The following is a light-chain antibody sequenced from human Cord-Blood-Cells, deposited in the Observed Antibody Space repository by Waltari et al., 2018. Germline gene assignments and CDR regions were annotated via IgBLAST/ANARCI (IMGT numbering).Light chain of an antibody. CDR1: SSDVGGYNY. V-gene: IGLV2-14*01. J-gene: IGLJ3*02. Sequence: QSALTPPASVSGSPGQSITISCTGTSSDVGGYNYVSWYQQHPGKAPNIMIYDVSKRPSGVSNRFSGSKSGNTASLTISGLQAEDEADYYCSSYTSSSTWVFGGGTKLTVL. CDR3: SSYTSSSTWV. CDR2: DVS.